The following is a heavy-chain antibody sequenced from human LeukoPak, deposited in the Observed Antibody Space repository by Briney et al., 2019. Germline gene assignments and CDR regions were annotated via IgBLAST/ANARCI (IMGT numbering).Heavy chain of an antibody. D-gene: IGHD3-9*01. CDR1: GGSISSSSYY. CDR2: IYYSGST. J-gene: IGHJ4*02. Sequence: PSETLSLTCTVSGGSISSSSYYWGWIRQPPGKGLEWIGSIYYSGSTYYNPSLKSRVTISVDTSKNQFSLKLSSVTAADTAVYYCARHPEQVYYDILTGYPGSYFDYWGQGTLVTVSS. V-gene: IGHV4-39*01. CDR3: ARHPEQVYYDILTGYPGSYFDY.